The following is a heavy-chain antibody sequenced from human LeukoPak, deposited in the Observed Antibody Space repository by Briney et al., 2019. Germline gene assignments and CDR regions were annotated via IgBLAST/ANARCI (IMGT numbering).Heavy chain of an antibody. Sequence: KPSETLSLTCAVYGGSLSDYYWSWIRQPPGKGLEWIGYIYYSGSTNYNPSLKSRVTILVDTSKNQFSLKLSSVTAADTAVYYCATHAGDGYPVYYYYYMDVWGKGTTVTVSS. J-gene: IGHJ6*03. D-gene: IGHD7-27*01. CDR3: ATHAGDGYPVYYYYYMDV. CDR2: IYYSGST. V-gene: IGHV4-59*01. CDR1: GGSLSDYY.